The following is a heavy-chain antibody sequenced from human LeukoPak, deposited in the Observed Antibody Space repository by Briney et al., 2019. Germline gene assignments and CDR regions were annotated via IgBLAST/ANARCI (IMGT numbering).Heavy chain of an antibody. Sequence: ASVKVSCKAAGGTVTSYAISWGRQAPGQGLGWMGGIIPIFGTANYAQKFQARVTITPDESTSTAYMELSSPRSEDTAVYYCARANWGLGAFAIWGRGTMVTVYS. D-gene: IGHD7-27*01. CDR1: GGTVTSYA. V-gene: IGHV1-69*01. J-gene: IGHJ3*02. CDR2: IIPIFGTA. CDR3: ARANWGLGAFAI.